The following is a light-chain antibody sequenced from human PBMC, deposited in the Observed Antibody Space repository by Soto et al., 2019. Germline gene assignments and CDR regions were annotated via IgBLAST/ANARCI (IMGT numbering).Light chain of an antibody. CDR1: ALPKQY. V-gene: IGLV3-25*02. CDR2: KDN. J-gene: IGLJ1*01. CDR3: QSSDSSGRYPYV. Sequence: SYDLTQPPSVSVSPGQTARITCSGDALPKQYAYWYQQKQGQAPVVVIYKDNGRPSGIPERFSGSSSGTTVTLTISGVQAEDEAYYYCQSSDSSGRYPYVFGTGTKVTVL.